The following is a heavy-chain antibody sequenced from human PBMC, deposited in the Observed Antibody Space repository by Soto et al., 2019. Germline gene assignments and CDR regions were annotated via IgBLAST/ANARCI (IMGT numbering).Heavy chain of an antibody. CDR2: ISGSGGGT. CDR3: AKHLSNGSPDY. J-gene: IGHJ4*02. V-gene: IGHV3-23*01. CDR1: GFTFSSYA. D-gene: IGHD2-15*01. Sequence: PGGSLRLSFAASGFTFSSYAMSWVRQAPGKGLEWVSLISGSGGGTYYADSVKGRFTISRDNSKNTLYLQMNSLRAEDTAVFYCAKHLSNGSPDYWGQGTLVTVSS.